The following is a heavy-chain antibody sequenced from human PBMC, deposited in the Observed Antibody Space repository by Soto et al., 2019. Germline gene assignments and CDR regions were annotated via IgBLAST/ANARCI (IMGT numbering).Heavy chain of an antibody. J-gene: IGHJ3*02. V-gene: IGHV1-18*01. D-gene: IGHD2-8*01. CDR3: ARDPNLKDCTNGVCYMRDAFDI. CDR1: GYTFTSYG. Sequence: ASVKVSFKASGYTFTSYGISWVRQAPGQGLEWMGWISAYNGNTNYAQKLQGRVTMTTDTSTSTAYMELRSLRSDDTAVYYCARDPNLKDCTNGVCYMRDAFDIWGQGTMVTGSS. CDR2: ISAYNGNT.